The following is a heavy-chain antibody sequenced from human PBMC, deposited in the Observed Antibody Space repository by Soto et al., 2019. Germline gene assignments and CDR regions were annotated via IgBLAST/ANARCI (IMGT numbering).Heavy chain of an antibody. CDR3: AKEIYSGYDSYGMDV. CDR1: GFTFSSYA. V-gene: IGHV3-23*01. Sequence: VGSLRLSCAASGFTFSSYAMSWVRQAPGKGLEWVSAISGSGGSTYYADSVKGRFTISRDNSKNTLYLQMNSLRAEDTAVYYCAKEIYSGYDSYGMDVCGQGTTLTVSS. J-gene: IGHJ6*02. CDR2: ISGSGGST. D-gene: IGHD5-12*01.